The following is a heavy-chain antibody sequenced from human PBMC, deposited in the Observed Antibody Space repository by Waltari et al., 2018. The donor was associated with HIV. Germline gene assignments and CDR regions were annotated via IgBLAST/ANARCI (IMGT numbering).Heavy chain of an antibody. J-gene: IGHJ2*01. CDR1: GFTFSDNY. CDR3: AREWSLDTAMVHWYFDL. V-gene: IGHV3-72*01. D-gene: IGHD5-18*01. CDR2: TRNKANSYIT. Sequence: EVQLVESGGGLVQPGGSLRLSCAASGFTFSDNYMDWVRQAPGKGLEWVSRTRNKANSYITQYAASVKGRFTISRDDSKNSLYLQMNRLKTEDTAVYYCAREWSLDTAMVHWYFDLWGRGTLVTVSS.